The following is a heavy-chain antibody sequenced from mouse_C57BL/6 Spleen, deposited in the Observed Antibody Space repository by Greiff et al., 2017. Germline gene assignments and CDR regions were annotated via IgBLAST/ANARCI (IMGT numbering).Heavy chain of an antibody. D-gene: IGHD4-1*01. CDR2: ISYSGST. CDR1: GYSITSGYD. J-gene: IGHJ4*01. V-gene: IGHV3-1*01. CDR3: ARGPLWDVGAMDY. Sequence: EVQLQQSGPGMVKPSQSLSLTCTVTGYSITSGYDWHWIRHFPGNKLEWMGYISYSGSTNYNPSLKSRISITHDTSKNHFFLKLNSVTTEDTATYYCARGPLWDVGAMDYWGQGTSVTVSS.